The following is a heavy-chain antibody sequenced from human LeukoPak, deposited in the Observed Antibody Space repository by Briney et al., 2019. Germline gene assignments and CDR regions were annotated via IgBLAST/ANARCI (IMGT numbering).Heavy chain of an antibody. Sequence: GGSLRLSCAASGFTFSSYSMNWVRQAPGKGLEWVSSISSSSNYIYYADSVKGRFTISRDNAKNSLYLQMNSLKTEDTAVYYCTTGSGWYRYFDYWGQGTLVTVSS. D-gene: IGHD6-19*01. V-gene: IGHV3-21*03. J-gene: IGHJ4*02. CDR3: TTGSGWYRYFDY. CDR2: ISSSSNYI. CDR1: GFTFSSYS.